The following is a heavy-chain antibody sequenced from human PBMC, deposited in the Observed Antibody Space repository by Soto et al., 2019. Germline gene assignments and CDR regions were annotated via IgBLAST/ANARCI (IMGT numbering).Heavy chain of an antibody. CDR2: ISGKSAST. CDR3: AKGSGGMTINTNNYYFGY. Sequence: GGSLRLSCAASGFTFSNYAMHWVRQAPGKGLEWVSVISGKSASTNYADSVKGRFTISRDNSKNTLFLQMSSLRAEDTAVYYCAKGSGGMTINTNNYYFGYWGQGTLVTVSS. D-gene: IGHD1-1*01. CDR1: GFTFSNYA. J-gene: IGHJ4*02. V-gene: IGHV3-23*01.